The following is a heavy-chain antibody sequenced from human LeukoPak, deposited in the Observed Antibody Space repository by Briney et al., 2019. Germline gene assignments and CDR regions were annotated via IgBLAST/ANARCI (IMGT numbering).Heavy chain of an antibody. CDR2: IWYDGSNR. V-gene: IGHV3-33*08. J-gene: IGHJ4*02. CDR1: GFTFSSYG. CDR3: ARGGSYHTDY. Sequence: PGGSLRLSCAASGFTFSSYGMHWVRQAPGKGLEWVAIIWYDGSNRYYADSVRGRFTISRDNSKNTLYLQMNSLRAEDTAVYYCARGGSYHTDYWGQGTLVTVSS. D-gene: IGHD1-26*01.